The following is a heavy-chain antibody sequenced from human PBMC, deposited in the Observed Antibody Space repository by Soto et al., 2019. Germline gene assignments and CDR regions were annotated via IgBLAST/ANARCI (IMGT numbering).Heavy chain of an antibody. CDR2: INHSGST. CDR3: ARGRYDFWSGYFFRNWFDP. CDR1: GGSFSWYY. J-gene: IGHJ5*02. V-gene: IGHV4-34*01. D-gene: IGHD3-3*01. Sequence: SETLSLTCAVYGGSFSWYYWSWIRQPPGKGLEWIGEINHSGSTNYNPSLKSRVTISVDTSKNQFSLKLSSVTAADTAVYYCARGRYDFWSGYFFRNWFDPWGQGTLVTVSS.